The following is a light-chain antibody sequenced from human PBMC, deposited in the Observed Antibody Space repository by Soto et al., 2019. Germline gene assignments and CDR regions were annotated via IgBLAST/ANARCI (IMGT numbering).Light chain of an antibody. CDR3: QQYSNWPPVT. V-gene: IGKV3-15*01. CDR2: GAS. Sequence: EIVMTQSPATLSMSPGERVTLSCRASQSVSSKLAWYQQKPGQAPRLLMYGASTRATGIPARFSGSGSGTEFTLIISSLQSEDFAVYYCQQYSNWPPVTFGQGTKVEIK. CDR1: QSVSSK. J-gene: IGKJ1*01.